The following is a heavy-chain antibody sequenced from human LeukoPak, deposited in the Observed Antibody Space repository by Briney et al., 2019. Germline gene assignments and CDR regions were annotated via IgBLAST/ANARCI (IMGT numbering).Heavy chain of an antibody. CDR1: GFTFSNAW. V-gene: IGHV3-48*02. CDR2: ITSSSSTI. Sequence: GGSLRLSCAASGFTFSNAWMTWVRQAPGKGLEWVSYITSSSSTIYYADSVKGRFTTFRDNAKNSLYLQMNSLRDEDTAVYYCASTPGYDILTGYDYWGQGTLVTVSS. D-gene: IGHD3-9*01. CDR3: ASTPGYDILTGYDY. J-gene: IGHJ4*02.